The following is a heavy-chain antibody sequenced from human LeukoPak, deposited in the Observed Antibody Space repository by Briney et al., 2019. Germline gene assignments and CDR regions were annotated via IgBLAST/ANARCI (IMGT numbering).Heavy chain of an antibody. CDR1: GGTFSSYA. Sequence: SVKVSCKASGGTFSSYAISWVRQAPGQGLVLMGRIIPIFGTANYAQKFQGRVTITTDESTSTAYMELSSLRSEDTAVYYCARDRTGTTSRRWFDPWGQGTLVTVSS. CDR2: IIPIFGTA. V-gene: IGHV1-69*05. D-gene: IGHD1-1*01. CDR3: ARDRTGTTSRRWFDP. J-gene: IGHJ5*02.